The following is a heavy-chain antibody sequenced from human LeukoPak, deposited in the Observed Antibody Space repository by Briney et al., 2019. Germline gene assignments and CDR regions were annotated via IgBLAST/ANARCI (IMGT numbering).Heavy chain of an antibody. CDR2: INHSGST. Sequence: SETLSLTCAVYGGSFSGYYWSWIRHPPGKGLEWIGEINHSGSTNYNPSLKSRVTISVDTSKNQFSLKLSSVTAADTAVYYCARRRILIGTDFDYWGQGTLVTVSS. V-gene: IGHV4-34*01. J-gene: IGHJ4*02. D-gene: IGHD3-16*02. CDR3: ARRRILIGTDFDY. CDR1: GGSFSGYY.